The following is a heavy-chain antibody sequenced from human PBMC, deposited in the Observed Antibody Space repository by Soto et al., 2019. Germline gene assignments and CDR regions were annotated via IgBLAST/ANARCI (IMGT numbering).Heavy chain of an antibody. Sequence: GASVKVSCKTSGYTFTGHHIHWVRQAPGQGLEWMGWINPISGGTKYKEKFQGRVSITRNKSSSTAYMELSSLTSDDSAVYYCAKEGRHCNGDSCARGHWGQGTMVTVSS. D-gene: IGHD2-15*01. CDR2: INPISGGT. J-gene: IGHJ1*01. V-gene: IGHV1-2*02. CDR3: AKEGRHCNGDSCARGH. CDR1: GYTFTGHH.